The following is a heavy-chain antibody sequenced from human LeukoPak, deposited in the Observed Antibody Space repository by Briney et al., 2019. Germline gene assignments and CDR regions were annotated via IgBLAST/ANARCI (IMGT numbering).Heavy chain of an antibody. V-gene: IGHV1-69*13. CDR2: IIPIFGTA. CDR3: ARGHSSGWYNYFDY. CDR1: GYTFTGYY. Sequence: SVKVSFKASGYTFTGYYMHWVRQAPGQGLEWMGGIIPIFGTANYAQKFQGRVTITADESTSTAYMELSSLRSEDTAVYYCARGHSSGWYNYFDYWGQGTLVTVSS. J-gene: IGHJ4*02. D-gene: IGHD6-19*01.